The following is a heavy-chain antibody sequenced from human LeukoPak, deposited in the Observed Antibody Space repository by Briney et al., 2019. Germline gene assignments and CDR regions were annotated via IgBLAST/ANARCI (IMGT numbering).Heavy chain of an antibody. J-gene: IGHJ4*02. CDR3: ARGGAARPDY. V-gene: IGHV3-48*04. D-gene: IGHD6-6*01. CDR1: GFTFSSYG. CDR2: ISGGRPTI. Sequence: GGSLRLSCAASGFTFSSYGMNWVRQAPGTGLQWVSYISGGRPTINYADSVRGRFTVSRDNAKSSLYLQMNNLRVEDTAVYYCARGGAARPDYWGQGTLITVSS.